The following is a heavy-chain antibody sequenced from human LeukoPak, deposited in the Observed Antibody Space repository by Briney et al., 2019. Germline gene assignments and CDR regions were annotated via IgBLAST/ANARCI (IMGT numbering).Heavy chain of an antibody. Sequence: GGSLRLSCAASGFSFSNYAMHWVRQAPGKGLEWVAVISYDGSNKYYADSVKGRFTISRDNSKNTLYLQMNSLRAEDTAVYYCAKDVTYIVVVPAAMDVWGKGTTVTISS. D-gene: IGHD2-2*01. CDR1: GFSFSNYA. V-gene: IGHV3-30*04. J-gene: IGHJ6*04. CDR3: AKDVTYIVVVPAAMDV. CDR2: ISYDGSNK.